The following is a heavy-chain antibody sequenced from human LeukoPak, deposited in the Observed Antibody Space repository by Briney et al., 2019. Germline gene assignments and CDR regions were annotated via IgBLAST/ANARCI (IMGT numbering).Heavy chain of an antibody. D-gene: IGHD6-19*01. V-gene: IGHV3-21*01. CDR2: ISPDSNYK. CDR3: ARGRQWLVQLDY. J-gene: IGHJ4*02. Sequence: GGSLRLSCAASGFTFSTYSMNWLRLAPGKGLEWVSSISPDSNYKYYVDSVKGRFTISRDNAKSSLYLQMNSLRAEDTAVYYCARGRQWLVQLDYWGQGTLVTVSS. CDR1: GFTFSTYS.